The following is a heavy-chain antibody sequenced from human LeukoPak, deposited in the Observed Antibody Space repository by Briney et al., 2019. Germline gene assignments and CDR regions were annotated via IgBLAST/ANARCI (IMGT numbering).Heavy chain of an antibody. CDR2: ISAYNGNT. J-gene: IGHJ4*02. D-gene: IGHD2-2*01. CDR1: GYTFTSCG. V-gene: IGHV1-18*01. CDR3: ARDRDIVVVPAAIVHFDY. Sequence: ASVRVSCKASGYTFTSCGISWVRQAPGQGLEWMGWISAYNGNTNYAQKLQGRVTMTTDTSTSTAYMELRSLRSDDTAVYYCARDRDIVVVPAAIVHFDYRGQGTLVTVSS.